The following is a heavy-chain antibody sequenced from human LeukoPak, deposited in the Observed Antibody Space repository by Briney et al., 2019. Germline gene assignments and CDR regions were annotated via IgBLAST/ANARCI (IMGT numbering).Heavy chain of an antibody. CDR1: GGSFGFYS. CDR3: ARGILPLGFDY. CDR2: IIHTGTT. Sequence: NASETLSLTCGVHGGSFGFYSWSWLRQSPGKGLEWIGEIIHTGTTTYNPSLASRVTVSIDTSNNQFSLTLTSVTAADTAVYYCARGILPLGFDYWGQGTLVTVSS. D-gene: IGHD1-14*01. J-gene: IGHJ4*02. V-gene: IGHV4-34*12.